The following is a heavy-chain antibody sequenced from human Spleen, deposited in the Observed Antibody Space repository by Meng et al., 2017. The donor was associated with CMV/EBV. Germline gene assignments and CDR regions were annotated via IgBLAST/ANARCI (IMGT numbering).Heavy chain of an antibody. J-gene: IGHJ4*02. Sequence: GGSLRLSCAASGFTFSNYGMHWVRQAPGKGLEWVALISKDGSNKYYADSVKGRFTISRDNSKNTLYMQMNSLRAEDTAVYYCARGTYDITGAAPGYWGQGTLVTVSS. V-gene: IGHV3-30*19. CDR2: ISKDGSNK. D-gene: IGHD6-13*01. CDR1: GFTFSNYG. CDR3: ARGTYDITGAAPGY.